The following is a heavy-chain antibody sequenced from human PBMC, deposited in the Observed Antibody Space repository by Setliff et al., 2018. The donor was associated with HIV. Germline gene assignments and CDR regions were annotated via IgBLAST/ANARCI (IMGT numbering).Heavy chain of an antibody. CDR1: GFTSNDHA. J-gene: IGHJ3*01. CDR3: AKPANSG. V-gene: IGHV3-23*01. D-gene: IGHD6-25*01. Sequence: GGSLRLSCAASGFTSNDHAIHWVRQIPGKGLEWVSGISGSGDTIYYADSVKGRFTISRDNSKNILSLQMNSLRAEDTAVYYCAKPANSGWGQGTMVTVSS. CDR2: ISGSGDTI.